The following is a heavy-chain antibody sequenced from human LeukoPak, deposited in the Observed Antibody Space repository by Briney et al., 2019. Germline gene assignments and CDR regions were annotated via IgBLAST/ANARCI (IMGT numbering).Heavy chain of an antibody. Sequence: RPGGSLRLSCAASGFTLSNAWMSWVRQAPGKGLEWVANIKQDGSEKYYVDSVKGRFTISRDNAKNSLYLQMNSLRAEDTAVYYCARYVAGKSYYYYYMDVWGKGTTVTVSS. CDR1: GFTLSNAW. J-gene: IGHJ6*03. D-gene: IGHD6-19*01. V-gene: IGHV3-7*01. CDR2: IKQDGSEK. CDR3: ARYVAGKSYYYYYMDV.